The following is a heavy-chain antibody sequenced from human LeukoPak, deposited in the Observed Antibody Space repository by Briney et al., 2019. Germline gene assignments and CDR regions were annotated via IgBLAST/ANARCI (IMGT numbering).Heavy chain of an antibody. V-gene: IGHV4-38-2*02. CDR3: ARGRRIAALPGHRFDY. CDR2: INHSGST. J-gene: IGHJ4*02. Sequence: SETLSLTCTVSGYSISSGYYWGWIRQPPGKGLEWIGSINHSGSTNYNPSLKSRVTISVDTSKNQFSLKLSSVTAADTAVYYCARGRRIAALPGHRFDYWGQGTLVTVSS. CDR1: GYSISSGYY. D-gene: IGHD6-6*01.